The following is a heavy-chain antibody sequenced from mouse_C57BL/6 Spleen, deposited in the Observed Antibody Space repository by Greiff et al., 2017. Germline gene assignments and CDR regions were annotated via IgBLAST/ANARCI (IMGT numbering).Heavy chain of an antibody. CDR3: TRDSNYDYFDY. CDR1: GYTFTDYE. V-gene: IGHV1-15*01. Sequence: VQLLQSGAELVRPGASVTLSCKASGYTFTDYEMHWVQQTPVHGLEWIGAIDPETGGTAYNQKFKGKAILTADKSSSTAYMELRSLTSEDTAVYYCTRDSNYDYFDYWGQGTTLTVSS. J-gene: IGHJ2*01. CDR2: IDPETGGT. D-gene: IGHD2-5*01.